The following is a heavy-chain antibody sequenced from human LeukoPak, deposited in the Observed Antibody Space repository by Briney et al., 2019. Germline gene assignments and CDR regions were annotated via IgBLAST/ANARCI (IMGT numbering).Heavy chain of an antibody. D-gene: IGHD3-9*01. CDR2: ISSSSSYI. V-gene: IGHV3-21*04. Sequence: GGSLRLSCAASGFTFSSYSMNWVRQAPGKGLEWVSSISSSSSYIYYADSVKGRFTISRDNAKNSLYLQMNSLRAEDTAVYYCAKGLTIYTYHDAFDIWGQGTTVTVSS. J-gene: IGHJ3*02. CDR1: GFTFSSYS. CDR3: AKGLTIYTYHDAFDI.